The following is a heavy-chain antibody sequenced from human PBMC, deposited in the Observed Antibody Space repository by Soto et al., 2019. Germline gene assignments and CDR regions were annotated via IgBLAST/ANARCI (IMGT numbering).Heavy chain of an antibody. CDR3: ARGTVTTSSPDY. Sequence: QVQLVQSGAEVKKPGSSVKVSCKASGGTFSSYTISWVRQAPGQGLEWMGRIIPILGIANYAQKFQGRVTIXAXXSTSTAYMELSSLRSEDTAVYYCARGTVTTSSPDYWGQGTLVTVSS. CDR1: GGTFSSYT. CDR2: IIPILGIA. D-gene: IGHD4-17*01. J-gene: IGHJ4*02. V-gene: IGHV1-69*02.